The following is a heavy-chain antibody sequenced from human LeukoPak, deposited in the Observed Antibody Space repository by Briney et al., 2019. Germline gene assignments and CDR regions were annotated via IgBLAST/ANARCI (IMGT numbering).Heavy chain of an antibody. J-gene: IGHJ3*02. D-gene: IGHD3-10*01. Sequence: PSETLSLTCTVSGGSLSSGSYYWSWIRQPAGKGLEWIGRIYTSGSTNYHPSLKSRVTISVDTSKNQSSLKLSSVTAADTAVYYCARDRVPITMVRGVIIPKGDAFDIWGQGTMVTVSS. CDR3: ARDRVPITMVRGVIIPKGDAFDI. CDR2: IYTSGST. CDR1: GGSLSSGSYY. V-gene: IGHV4-61*02.